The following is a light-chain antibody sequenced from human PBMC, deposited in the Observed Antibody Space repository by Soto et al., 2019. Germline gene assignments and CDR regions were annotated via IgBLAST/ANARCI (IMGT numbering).Light chain of an antibody. Sequence: EIVLTQSPGTLSLSPGERATLSCRASQNINSRYLAWYQQKPGQAPRLLIYGTSSRATGIPDRFSGSGSGTDFTLTISRLEPEDFAVYYCQQFGGSPGFTFGPGTKVDIK. J-gene: IGKJ3*01. CDR3: QQFGGSPGFT. CDR1: QNINSRY. V-gene: IGKV3-20*01. CDR2: GTS.